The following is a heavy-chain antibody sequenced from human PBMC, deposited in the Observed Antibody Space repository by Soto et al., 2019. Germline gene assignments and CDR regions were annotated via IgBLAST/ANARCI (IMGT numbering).Heavy chain of an antibody. J-gene: IGHJ4*02. CDR2: IYYSGST. CDR1: GGSISSYY. CDR3: ARGGSWNDRYTYFDY. V-gene: IGHV4-59*01. D-gene: IGHD1-1*01. Sequence: PSETLSLTCTVSGGSISSYYWSWIRQPPGKGLEWIGYIYYSGSTNYNPSLKSRVTISVDTSKNQFSLKLSSVTAAGTAVYYCARGGSWNDRYTYFDYWGQGTLVTVSS.